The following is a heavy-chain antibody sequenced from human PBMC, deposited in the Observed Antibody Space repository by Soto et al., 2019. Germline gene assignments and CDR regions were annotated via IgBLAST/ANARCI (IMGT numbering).Heavy chain of an antibody. J-gene: IGHJ5*02. CDR3: FTRELSLP. CDR1: GYTFTSYY. D-gene: IGHD3-16*02. V-gene: IGHV1-46*01. Sequence: GXSVKVSFNASGYTFTSYYMHWVRQAPGQGLEWMGIINPSGGSTSYAQKFQGRVTMTRDTSTSTVYMELSSLRSEDTAVYYCFTRELSLPWGQGTLVTVSS. CDR2: INPSGGST.